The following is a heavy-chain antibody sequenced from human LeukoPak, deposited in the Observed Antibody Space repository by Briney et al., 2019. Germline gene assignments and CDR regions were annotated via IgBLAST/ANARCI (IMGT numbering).Heavy chain of an antibody. CDR3: TTAAYSGSDDFDY. CDR2: IKSKTDGGKT. J-gene: IGHJ4*02. CDR1: GFTFSSYA. Sequence: GGSLRLSCAASGFTFSSYAMSWVRQAPGKGLEWVGRIKSKTDGGKTDYAAPGKGRFTISRDDSKNTLYLQMNSLKTEDTAVYYCTTAAYSGSDDFDYWGQGTLVTVSS. D-gene: IGHD1-26*01. V-gene: IGHV3-15*01.